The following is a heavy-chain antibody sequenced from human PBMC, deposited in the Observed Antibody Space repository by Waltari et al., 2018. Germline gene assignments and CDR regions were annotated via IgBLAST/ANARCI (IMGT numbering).Heavy chain of an antibody. CDR2: INHRGST. V-gene: IGHV4-34*01. CDR1: GGSFSGYY. Sequence: QVQLQQWGAGLLKPSETLSLTCAVYGGSFSGYYWSWIRQPPGKGLEWIGEINHRGSTNYNPSLKSRVTISVDTSKNQFSLKLSSVTAADTAVYYCAREGPNWGEANFDYWGQGTLVTVSS. J-gene: IGHJ4*02. CDR3: AREGPNWGEANFDY. D-gene: IGHD7-27*01.